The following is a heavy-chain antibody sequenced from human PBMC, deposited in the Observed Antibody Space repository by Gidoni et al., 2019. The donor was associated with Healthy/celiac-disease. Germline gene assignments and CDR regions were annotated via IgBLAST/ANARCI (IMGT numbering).Heavy chain of an antibody. CDR3: ASHEILRIFDY. D-gene: IGHD1-26*01. V-gene: IGHV4-59*08. CDR1: GGSISSYY. CDR2: IYYSGST. J-gene: IGHJ4*02. Sequence: QVQLQESGPGLVKPSETLSPTCTASGGSISSYYWSWIRQPPGKGLEWIGYIYYSGSTNYNPSLKSRVTISVDTSKNQFSLKLSSVTAADTAVYYCASHEILRIFDYWGQGTLVTVSS.